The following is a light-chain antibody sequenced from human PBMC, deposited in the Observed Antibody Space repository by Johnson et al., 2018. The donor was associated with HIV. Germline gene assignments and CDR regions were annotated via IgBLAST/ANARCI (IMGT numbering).Light chain of an antibody. Sequence: QSVLTQPPSVSAAPGQKVTISCSGSSSNIGNNFVSWYQQLPGTAPKLLIYENNKRPSGIPDRFSGSKSGTSATLGITGLQTGDEADYYCGTWDTRLGAGPVFGAGTNVTVL. CDR3: GTWDTRLGAGPV. CDR1: SSNIGNNF. V-gene: IGLV1-51*02. CDR2: ENN. J-gene: IGLJ1*01.